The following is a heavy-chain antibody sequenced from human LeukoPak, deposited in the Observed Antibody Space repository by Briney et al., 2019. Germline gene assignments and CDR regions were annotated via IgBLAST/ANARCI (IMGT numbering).Heavy chain of an antibody. CDR2: INHSGST. CDR1: GGSFSAYY. J-gene: IGHJ5*02. CDR3: ARGGFVVVPAARFDP. V-gene: IGHV4-34*01. D-gene: IGHD2-2*01. Sequence: SETLSLTCAVYGGSFSAYYWSWIRQPPGKGLEWIGEINHSGSTNYNPSLKSRVTISVDTSKNQFSLKLSSVTAADTAVYYCARGGFVVVPAARFDPWGQGTLVTVSS.